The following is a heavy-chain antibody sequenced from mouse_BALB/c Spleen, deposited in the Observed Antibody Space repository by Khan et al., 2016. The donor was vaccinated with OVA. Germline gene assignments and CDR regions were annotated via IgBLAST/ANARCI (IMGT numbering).Heavy chain of an antibody. CDR1: GYTFTNYV. D-gene: IGHD4-1*01. Sequence: VQLKQSGPDLVKPGASVKMSCKASGYTFTNYVMHWVKQKPGQGLEWIGYINPDNDGIRYNEKFKDKATLTSDKSSSTAYLELSSLTSEDSAVYYCAREASNWDFSFAYGGQGTLVTVSA. V-gene: IGHV1S136*01. CDR3: AREASNWDFSFAY. J-gene: IGHJ3*01. CDR2: INPDNDGI.